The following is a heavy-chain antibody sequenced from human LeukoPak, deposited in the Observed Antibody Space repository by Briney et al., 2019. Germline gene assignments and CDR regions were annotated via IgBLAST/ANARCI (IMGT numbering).Heavy chain of an antibody. Sequence: GGALRLSCAASGFTFSRYWMTCVRHAPGKGREWVANLKGGGSEKKYVDYVKGRFTIYRDNANNSVYLQMIKLREEDNAVYYCASGRYCDTSTGYTVPYWGQGTLVTVSS. CDR1: GFTFSRYW. J-gene: IGHJ4*02. CDR2: LKGGGSEK. D-gene: IGHD2-2*02. CDR3: ASGRYCDTSTGYTVPY. V-gene: IGHV3-7*01.